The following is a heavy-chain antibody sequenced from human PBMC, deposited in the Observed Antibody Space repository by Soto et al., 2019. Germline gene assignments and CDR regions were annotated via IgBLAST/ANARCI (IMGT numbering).Heavy chain of an antibody. Sequence: QLQLQESGPGLVKPSETLSLTCIVSGGSISSSNDYWGWIRQSPGKGLEWIGSIFRSGTTHYNPSLTSRVTISLDTSKNQFSLKLSSVTAADTAVYYCARRLVTTDNDSFEVWGQGTMVTVSS. CDR3: ARRLVTTDNDSFEV. V-gene: IGHV4-39*01. J-gene: IGHJ3*01. CDR1: GGSISSSNDY. D-gene: IGHD4-17*01. CDR2: IFRSGTT.